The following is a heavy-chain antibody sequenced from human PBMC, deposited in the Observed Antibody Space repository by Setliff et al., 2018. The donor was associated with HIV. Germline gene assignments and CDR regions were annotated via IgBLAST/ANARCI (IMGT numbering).Heavy chain of an antibody. Sequence: PSETLSLTCSVSGGSMSSSGPGYYWGWVRQTPGGGLEWIGSVEYRGGTNYNPSLKSRVTISVDTSMDQFSLKLNSVTAADTAVYYCARNSQKGIQPLLLASWGPGTLVTVSS. J-gene: IGHJ4*02. D-gene: IGHD1-1*01. V-gene: IGHV4-39*07. CDR1: GGSMSSSGPGYY. CDR3: ARNSQKGIQPLLLAS. CDR2: VEYRGGT.